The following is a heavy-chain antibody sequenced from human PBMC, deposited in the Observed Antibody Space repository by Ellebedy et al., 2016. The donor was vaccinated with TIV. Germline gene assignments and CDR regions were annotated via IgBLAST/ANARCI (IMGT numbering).Heavy chain of an antibody. Sequence: GGSLRLSXAASGFTFSSYAMSWVRQAPGKGLEWVSAISGSGGSTYYADSVKGRFTISRDNSKNTLYLQMNSLRAEDTAVYYCARDAVTYCGGDCYSGYYFDYWGQGTLVTVSS. CDR3: ARDAVTYCGGDCYSGYYFDY. V-gene: IGHV3-23*01. D-gene: IGHD2-21*02. J-gene: IGHJ4*02. CDR1: GFTFSSYA. CDR2: ISGSGGST.